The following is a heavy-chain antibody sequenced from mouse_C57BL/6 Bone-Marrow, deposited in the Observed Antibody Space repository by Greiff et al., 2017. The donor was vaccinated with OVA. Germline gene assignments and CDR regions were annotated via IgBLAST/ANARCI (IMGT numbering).Heavy chain of an antibody. J-gene: IGHJ3*01. Sequence: VQLQQSGPELVKPGASVKISCKASGYSFTGYYMNWVKQSPEKSLEWIGEINPSTGGTTYNQKFKAKATLTVDKSSSTAYMQLKSLTSEDSAVYYCARGGGLRGFAYWGQGTLVTVSA. V-gene: IGHV1-42*01. CDR3: ARGGGLRGFAY. CDR1: GYSFTGYY. D-gene: IGHD2-2*01. CDR2: INPSTGGT.